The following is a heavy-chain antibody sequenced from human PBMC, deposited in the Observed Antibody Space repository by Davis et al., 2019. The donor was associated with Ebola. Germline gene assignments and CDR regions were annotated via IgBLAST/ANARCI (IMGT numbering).Heavy chain of an antibody. CDR3: TRGSLYYYDSSGPGAFDI. D-gene: IGHD3-22*01. V-gene: IGHV3-49*02. CDR1: GFSFSYFY. CDR2: IRSKAYGGTT. Sequence: GESLKISCAASGFSFSYFYMSWVRQAPGKGLEWVGFIRSKAYGGTTEYAASVKGRFTISRDDSKSIAYLQMNSLKTEDTAVYYCTRGSLYYYDSSGPGAFDIWGQGTMVTVSS. J-gene: IGHJ3*02.